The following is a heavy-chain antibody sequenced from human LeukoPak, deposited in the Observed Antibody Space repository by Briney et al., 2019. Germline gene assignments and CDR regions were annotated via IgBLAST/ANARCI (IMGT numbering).Heavy chain of an antibody. CDR2: IRSKANSYAT. CDR1: GFTFSGSA. J-gene: IGHJ5*02. Sequence: GGSLRLSCAASGFTFSGSAMHWVRQASGKGLEWVGRIRSKANSYATAYAASVKGRFTISRDDSKNTAYLQMNSLKTEDTAIYYCTRSRAGFITVTGTPWGYSSNYNWFDPWGQGTLVTVSS. V-gene: IGHV3-73*01. CDR3: TRSRAGFITVTGTPWGYSSNYNWFDP. D-gene: IGHD6-19*01.